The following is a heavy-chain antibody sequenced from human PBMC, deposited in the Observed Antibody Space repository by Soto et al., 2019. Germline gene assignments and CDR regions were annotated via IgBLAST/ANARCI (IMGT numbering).Heavy chain of an antibody. V-gene: IGHV3-53*01. J-gene: IGHJ4*02. D-gene: IGHD3-10*01. Sequence: GGSLRLSCVVSGFTVTNSYMNWVRQAPGKGLEWISLLYSGGTTYYADSVKGRFTISRDNSRNTLYLQMNSLRVDDTAVYYCARAVPVAMVRGLISYYFDYWGQGTLVTVSS. CDR3: ARAVPVAMVRGLISYYFDY. CDR2: LYSGGTT. CDR1: GFTVTNSY.